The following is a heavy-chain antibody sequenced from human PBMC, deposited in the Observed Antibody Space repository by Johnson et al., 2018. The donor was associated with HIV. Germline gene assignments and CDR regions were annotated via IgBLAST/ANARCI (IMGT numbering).Heavy chain of an antibody. Sequence: QVQLVESGGGVVQPGGSLRLSCAVSGFTFSDYYMSWIRQAPGKGLEWVAFIRYDGSNKYYADSVKGRFTISRDNSKNTLYLQMNSLRAEDTAVYYCARGGSIAARREAFDIWGQGTMVTVSS. CDR1: GFTFSDYY. CDR2: IRYDGSNK. V-gene: IGHV3-30*02. D-gene: IGHD6-6*01. CDR3: ARGGSIAARREAFDI. J-gene: IGHJ3*02.